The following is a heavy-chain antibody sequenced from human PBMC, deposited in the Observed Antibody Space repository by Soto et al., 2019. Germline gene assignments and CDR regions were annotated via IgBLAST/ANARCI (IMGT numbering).Heavy chain of an antibody. CDR1: GGSFSGYY. V-gene: IGHV4-34*01. D-gene: IGHD2-15*01. Sequence: ASETLSLTCAVYGGSFSGYYWSWIRQPPGKGLEWIGEINHSGSTNYNPSLKSRVTISVDTSKNQFSLKLSSVTAADTAVYYCALHPYIDCSGGSCRDYYFDYWGQGTLVTVSS. J-gene: IGHJ4*02. CDR2: INHSGST. CDR3: ALHPYIDCSGGSCRDYYFDY.